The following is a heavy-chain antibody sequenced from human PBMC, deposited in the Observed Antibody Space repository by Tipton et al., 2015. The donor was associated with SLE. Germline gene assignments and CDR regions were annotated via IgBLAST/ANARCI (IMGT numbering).Heavy chain of an antibody. Sequence: SLRLSCAASGFTFSSYAMSWVRQAPGKGLKWVSVIYSGGSTYYADSVKGRFTISRDNSKNTLYLQMNSLRAEDTAVYYCAKGAAQAAAFDYWGQGTLVTVSS. J-gene: IGHJ4*02. V-gene: IGHV3-23*03. CDR1: GFTFSSYA. CDR3: AKGAAQAAAFDY. D-gene: IGHD6-13*01. CDR2: IYSGGST.